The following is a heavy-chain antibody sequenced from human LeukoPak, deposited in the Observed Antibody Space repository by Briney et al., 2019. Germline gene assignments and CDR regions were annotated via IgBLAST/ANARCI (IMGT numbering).Heavy chain of an antibody. V-gene: IGHV3-11*01. J-gene: IGHJ4*02. CDR3: ARLGIITAAGSNDY. D-gene: IGHD6-13*01. CDR2: ISYSGDTI. CDR1: EFTFSDYY. Sequence: GGSLRLSCAASEFTFSDYYMSWIRQAPGKGLEWVSYISYSGDTIFYADSVKGRFTVSRDNAKNSLYLQMNSLRAEDTAVYYCARLGIITAAGSNDYWGQGTLVTVSS.